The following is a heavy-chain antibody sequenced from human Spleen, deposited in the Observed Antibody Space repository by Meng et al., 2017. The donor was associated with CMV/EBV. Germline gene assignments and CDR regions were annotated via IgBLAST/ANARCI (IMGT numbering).Heavy chain of an antibody. D-gene: IGHD4-23*01. CDR2: ISHGGGT. Sequence: SGGSISSNDWWTWVRQRPGKGLEWIGEISHGGGTNYNPSLKSRVTISIDKSKNHFSLNLSSVTAADTAVYYCAKSVLGHGGNGDFDYWGQGTLVTVSS. J-gene: IGHJ4*02. CDR1: GGSISSNDW. CDR3: AKSVLGHGGNGDFDY. V-gene: IGHV4-4*02.